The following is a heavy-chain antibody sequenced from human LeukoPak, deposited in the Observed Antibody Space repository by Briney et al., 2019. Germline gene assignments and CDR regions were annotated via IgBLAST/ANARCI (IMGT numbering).Heavy chain of an antibody. Sequence: GGSLRLSCAASGFTVSTNYMSWVRQAPGEGLQWVSVIYSGGSTNYADSVKGRITISRDNSKNTLYLQMNSLRAEDTAVYYCARDMYYYDSSAYPFDIWGQGTMVTVSS. CDR3: ARDMYYYDSSAYPFDI. CDR2: IYSGGST. CDR1: GFTVSTNY. J-gene: IGHJ3*02. V-gene: IGHV3-66*01. D-gene: IGHD3-22*01.